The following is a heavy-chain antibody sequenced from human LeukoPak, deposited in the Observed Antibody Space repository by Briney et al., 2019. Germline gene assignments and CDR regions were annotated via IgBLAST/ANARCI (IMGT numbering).Heavy chain of an antibody. CDR2: IQYDGSNK. V-gene: IGHV3-30*02. D-gene: IGHD2-8*01. CDR1: GFTFSRYG. J-gene: IGHJ6*03. Sequence: PGGSLRLSCAVSGFTFSRYGMHWARQAPGKGLQWVAYIQYDGSNKQYADSVKGRFSISRDSSKNTLYLQMNSLRPEDTAVYYCAKDRCSNGIGCFFYYMDVWGEGTTVTISS. CDR3: AKDRCSNGIGCFFYYMDV.